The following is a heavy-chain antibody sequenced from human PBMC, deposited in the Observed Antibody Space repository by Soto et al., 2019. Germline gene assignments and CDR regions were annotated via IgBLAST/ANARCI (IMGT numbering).Heavy chain of an antibody. CDR1: GYTFTSYA. CDR3: GGGPSYAFDI. Sequence: QVQLVQSGAEVKKPGASVKVSCKASGYTFTSYAMHWVRQAPGQRLEWMGWINAGNGNTKYSQKFQGRVTITRDTSASTAYMELRSLRSEDTAVYYCGGGPSYAFDIWGQGTMGTVSS. CDR2: INAGNGNT. V-gene: IGHV1-3*01. D-gene: IGHD3-16*01. J-gene: IGHJ3*02.